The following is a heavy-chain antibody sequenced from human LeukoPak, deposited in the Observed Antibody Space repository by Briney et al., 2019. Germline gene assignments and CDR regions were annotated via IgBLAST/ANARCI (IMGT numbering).Heavy chain of an antibody. D-gene: IGHD6-19*01. CDR1: GGSISSYY. Sequence: SETLSLTCTVSGGSISSYYWSWIRQPPGKGLEWIGYIYYSGSTNYNPSLKSRVTISVDTSKNQFSLKLSFVTAADTAVYYCARQLPGMTVAGLDYWGQGTLVTVSS. J-gene: IGHJ4*02. V-gene: IGHV4-59*08. CDR3: ARQLPGMTVAGLDY. CDR2: IYYSGST.